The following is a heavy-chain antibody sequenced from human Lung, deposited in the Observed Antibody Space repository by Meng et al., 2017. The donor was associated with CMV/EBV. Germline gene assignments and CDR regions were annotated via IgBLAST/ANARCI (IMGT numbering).Heavy chain of an antibody. J-gene: IGHJ4*02. CDR2: IRFDGSNQ. D-gene: IGHD1-26*01. V-gene: IGHV3-30*02. Sequence: SCAASGFRFSTYGMNWVRQAPGKGLEWVAFIRFDGSNQYYEDSVKGRFSISRDNSKNMLYLQMNSLRSEDTAVYYCANRGGAGALDYWGQGTLVTVSS. CDR1: GFRFSTYG. CDR3: ANRGGAGALDY.